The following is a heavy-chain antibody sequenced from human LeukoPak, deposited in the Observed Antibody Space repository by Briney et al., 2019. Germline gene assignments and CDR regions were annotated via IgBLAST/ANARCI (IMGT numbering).Heavy chain of an antibody. CDR2: LYPKDSYP. Sequence: GESLKISCKTSGYSFTTYWIGGVRQMPGKGLEWMGILYPKDSYPRYSPPFQGPVTFSADQCISSVCLQWSSVKASDTAISYCARLRSAYDSTAAFAIWGQGTVVTASS. J-gene: IGHJ3*02. CDR3: ARLRSAYDSTAAFAI. D-gene: IGHD3-3*01. V-gene: IGHV5-51*01. CDR1: GYSFTTYW.